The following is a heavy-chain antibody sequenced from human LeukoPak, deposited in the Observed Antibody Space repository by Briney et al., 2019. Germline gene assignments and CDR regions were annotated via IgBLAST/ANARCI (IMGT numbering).Heavy chain of an antibody. V-gene: IGHV3-21*01. J-gene: IGHJ4*02. CDR3: ARSSSGRARNFDY. D-gene: IGHD6-19*01. CDR2: ISSSSSYI. CDR1: GFTFSNYG. Sequence: GGTLRLSCAASGFTFSNYGMSWVRQAPGKGLEWVSSISSSSSYIYYADSVKGRFTISRDNAKNSLYLQMNSLRAEDTAVYYCARSSSGRARNFDYWGQGTLVTVSS.